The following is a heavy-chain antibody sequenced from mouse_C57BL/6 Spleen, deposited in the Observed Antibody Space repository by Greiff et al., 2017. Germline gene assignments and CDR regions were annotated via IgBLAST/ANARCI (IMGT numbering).Heavy chain of an antibody. D-gene: IGHD1-1*01. CDR3: ARGTLLRYLDY. J-gene: IGHJ2*01. V-gene: IGHV1-26*01. CDR2: INPNNGGT. CDR1: GYTFTDYY. Sequence: EVQLQQSGPELVKPGASVKISCKASGYTFTDYYMNWVKQSHGKSLEWIGDINPNNGGTSYNQKFKGKATLTVDKSSSTAYMELRSLTSEDSAVYYCARGTLLRYLDYWGQGTTLTVSS.